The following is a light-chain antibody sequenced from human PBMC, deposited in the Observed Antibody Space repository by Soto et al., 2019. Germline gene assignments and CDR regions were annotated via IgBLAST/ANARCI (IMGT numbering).Light chain of an antibody. CDR3: LQAFSYPRT. V-gene: IGKV1-6*01. CDR2: GAS. CDR1: QGIRTD. Sequence: AVQLTQSPSSLSASVGDRVTITCRASQGIRTDLGWYQQSPGKAPKVLIVGASTLQSGVPSRFSGSGSGTDFTLTISSLQHEDSETYYCLQAFSYPRTLGQGTKVDIK. J-gene: IGKJ1*01.